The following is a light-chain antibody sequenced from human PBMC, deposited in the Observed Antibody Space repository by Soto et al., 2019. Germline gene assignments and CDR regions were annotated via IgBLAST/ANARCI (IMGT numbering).Light chain of an antibody. CDR3: QQRSSWPLT. CDR1: QSVSSN. V-gene: IGKV3-11*01. CDR2: GAS. J-gene: IGKJ5*01. Sequence: EIVMTQSPATLSVSPGVRSTLSCMAIQSVSSNYVAWFHQKPGQAPRLLIYGASNRATGIPARFSGSGSGTDSTLTISSLEPEDFEIYYCQQRSSWPLTFGQGTRLEIK.